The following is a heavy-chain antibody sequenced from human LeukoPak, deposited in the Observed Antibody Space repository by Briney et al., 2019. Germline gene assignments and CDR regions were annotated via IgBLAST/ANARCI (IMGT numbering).Heavy chain of an antibody. Sequence: PSETLSLTCAVYGGSFSGYYWSWIRQPPGKGLEWIGEINHSGSTNYNPSLKSRVTISVDTSKNQFSLKLSSVTAADTAVYYCARVTAVAATGGWSDPWGQGTLVTVSS. J-gene: IGHJ5*02. CDR3: ARVTAVAATGGWSDP. CDR2: INHSGST. D-gene: IGHD2-15*01. V-gene: IGHV4-34*01. CDR1: GGSFSGYY.